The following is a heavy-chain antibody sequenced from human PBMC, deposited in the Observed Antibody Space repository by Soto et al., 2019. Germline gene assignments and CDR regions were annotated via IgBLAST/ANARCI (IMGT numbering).Heavy chain of an antibody. D-gene: IGHD1-26*01. CDR2: INPKSGGT. J-gene: IGHJ4*02. CDR3: ARDLAKGGGIAGFDY. CDR1: GSTFTVYY. V-gene: IGHV1-2*02. Sequence: QVQLVQSGAEVKKPGASVNVSCKASGSTFTVYYMHWVRQAPGQGLEWMGWINPKSGGTMYPQKFQGRVTMTWDTSTRTAYRVLTRLRSDDTAVYYCARDLAKGGGIAGFDYWVQGTLVTGSS.